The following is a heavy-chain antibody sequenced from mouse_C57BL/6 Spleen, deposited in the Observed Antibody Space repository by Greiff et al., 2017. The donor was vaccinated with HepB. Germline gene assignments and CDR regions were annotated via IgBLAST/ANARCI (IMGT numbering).Heavy chain of an antibody. CDR1: GYTFTSYW. J-gene: IGHJ3*01. V-gene: IGHV1-64*01. Sequence: QVQLQQSGAELVKPGASVKLSCKASGYTFTSYWMHWVKQRPGQGLEWIGMIHPNSGSTNYNEKFKSKATLTVDKSSSTAYMQLSSLTSEDSAVYYCARRTSGPLFITSFAYWGQGTLVTVSA. CDR2: IHPNSGST. CDR3: ARRTSGPLFITSFAY. D-gene: IGHD1-1*01.